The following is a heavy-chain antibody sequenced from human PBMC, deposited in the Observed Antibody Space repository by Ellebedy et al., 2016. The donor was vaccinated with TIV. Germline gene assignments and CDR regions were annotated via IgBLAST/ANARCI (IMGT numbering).Heavy chain of an antibody. D-gene: IGHD2/OR15-2a*01. CDR3: ARVSVVSSFDY. CDR2: VYYTGST. J-gene: IGHJ4*02. Sequence: MPSETLSLTCTVSGASINSYYWSWIRQPPGKGLEWIGYVYYTGSTNYNPSLKSRVTISVDTSKNQFSLKLGSVTAADTAVYYCARVSVVSSFDYWGQGTLVTVSS. CDR1: GASINSYY. V-gene: IGHV4-59*01.